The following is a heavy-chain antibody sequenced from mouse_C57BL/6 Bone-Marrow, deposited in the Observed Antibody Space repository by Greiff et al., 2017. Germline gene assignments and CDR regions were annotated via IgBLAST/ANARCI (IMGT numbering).Heavy chain of an antibody. J-gene: IGHJ3*01. D-gene: IGHD1-3*01. CDR1: GYTFPSYW. Sequence: QVQLKQPGAELVRPGSSVKLSCKASGYTFPSYWMHWVKQRPIQGLEWIGNIDPSDSETHYNQKFKDKATLTVDKSSSTAYMQLSSLTSEDSAVYYCAREWVLGFAYWGQGTLVTVSA. CDR2: IDPSDSET. CDR3: AREWVLGFAY. V-gene: IGHV1-52*01.